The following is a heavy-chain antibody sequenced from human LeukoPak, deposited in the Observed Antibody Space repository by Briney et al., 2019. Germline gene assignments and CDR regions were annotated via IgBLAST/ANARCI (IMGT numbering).Heavy chain of an antibody. CDR1: GFTFSNYV. Sequence: GGSLRLSCAASGFTFSNYVMNWVRQAPGKGLEWVTIIQKDGGSKFYADSVKGRFTISRDNSKKTVYLQMSSLTIEDTAVYYCAKEPGEGGSTFDYWDQGTLVTVYS. V-gene: IGHV3-30*02. J-gene: IGHJ4*02. CDR3: AKEPGEGGSTFDY. D-gene: IGHD3-16*01. CDR2: IQKDGGSK.